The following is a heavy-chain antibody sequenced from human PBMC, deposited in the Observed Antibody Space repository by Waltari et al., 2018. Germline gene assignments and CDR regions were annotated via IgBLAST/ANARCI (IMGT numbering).Heavy chain of an antibody. CDR2: ISGSGGST. J-gene: IGHJ4*02. V-gene: IGHV3-23*04. D-gene: IGHD2-15*01. CDR3: AKDESIVVVVAATSDY. Sequence: EVQLVESGGGLVQPGGSLRLSCAASGFNFSSYAMSWVRQAPGKGLEWVSAISGSGGSTYYADSVKGRFTISRDNSKNTLYLQMNSLRAEDTAVYYCAKDESIVVVVAATSDYWGQGTLVTVSS. CDR1: GFNFSSYA.